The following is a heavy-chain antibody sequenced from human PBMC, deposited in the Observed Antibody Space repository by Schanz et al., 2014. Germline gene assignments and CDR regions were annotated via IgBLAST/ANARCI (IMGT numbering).Heavy chain of an antibody. CDR3: ARANYRRKINFDY. Sequence: VQLVESGGGLVKPGGSLRLSCAASGFTFRDYYMSWVRQAPGKGLEWVANIKQHGNEKYYVDSVKGRFTMSRDNSKNTLYLQMNSLRAEDTAVYYCARANYRRKINFDYWGRGTLVTVSS. CDR1: GFTFRDYY. V-gene: IGHV3-7*02. J-gene: IGHJ4*02. CDR2: IKQHGNEK. D-gene: IGHD3-10*01.